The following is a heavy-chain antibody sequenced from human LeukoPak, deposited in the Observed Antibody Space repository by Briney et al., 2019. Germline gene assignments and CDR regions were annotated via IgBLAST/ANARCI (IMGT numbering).Heavy chain of an antibody. Sequence: GGSLRLSCAASGFTFSSYSMNWVRQAPGKGLEWVSSISSSSSYIYYADSVKGRFTISRDNAKNSLYLQMSSLRAEDTAVYYCARDRSSGWYLFDYWGQGTLVTVSS. D-gene: IGHD6-19*01. CDR3: ARDRSSGWYLFDY. CDR2: ISSSSSYI. J-gene: IGHJ4*02. CDR1: GFTFSSYS. V-gene: IGHV3-21*01.